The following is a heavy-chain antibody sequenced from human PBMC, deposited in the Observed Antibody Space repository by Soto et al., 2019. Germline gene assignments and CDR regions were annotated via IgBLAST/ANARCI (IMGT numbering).Heavy chain of an antibody. D-gene: IGHD3-16*01. J-gene: IGHJ4*02. Sequence: QVQLQESGPGLVKPTGTLSLTCTVSGGSISTSNWWSWVRQPPGKGLEGIEEVYHKGGTNYNPSLKSRLSISVDKPKNQFSLKLNSVTAADTAVYFCARGSYASNFDSWGQGTLVTVSS. CDR1: GGSISTSNW. CDR2: VYHKGGT. V-gene: IGHV4-4*01. CDR3: ARGSYASNFDS.